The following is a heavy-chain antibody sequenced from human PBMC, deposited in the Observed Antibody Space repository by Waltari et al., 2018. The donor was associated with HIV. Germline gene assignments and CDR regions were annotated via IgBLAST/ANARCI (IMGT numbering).Heavy chain of an antibody. CDR1: GYTFTSYY. CDR2: INPRGGST. CDR3: ARVATAMVTQCDY. J-gene: IGHJ4*02. D-gene: IGHD5-18*01. Sequence: QVQLVQSGAEVKKPGASVKVSCKASGYTFTSYYMHWVRQAPGQGLEWMGTINPRGGSTSYAQKFQGRVTMTRDRSTSTVYMGLSSLRSEDTAVYYCARVATAMVTQCDYWGQGTLVTVSS. V-gene: IGHV1-46*01.